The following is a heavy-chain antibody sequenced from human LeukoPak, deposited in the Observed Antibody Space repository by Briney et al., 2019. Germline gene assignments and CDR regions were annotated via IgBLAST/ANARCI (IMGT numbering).Heavy chain of an antibody. CDR1: GFTFSSNY. D-gene: IGHD2-21*01. Sequence: PGGSLRLSCAASGFTFSSNYMSWVRQAPGKGLEWVAVVSYDGSKYYADSVKGRFTISRDNSKNTLYLQMSSLRAEDTAVYYCAKDLNRGLPDYWGQGTLVTVSS. CDR2: VSYDGSK. CDR3: AKDLNRGLPDY. J-gene: IGHJ4*02. V-gene: IGHV3-30*18.